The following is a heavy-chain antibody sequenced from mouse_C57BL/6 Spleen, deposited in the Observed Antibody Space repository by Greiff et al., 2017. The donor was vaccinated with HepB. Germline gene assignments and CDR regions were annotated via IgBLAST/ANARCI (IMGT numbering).Heavy chain of an antibody. CDR3: ARSGTGYFDV. CDR2: IDSSDSYT. Sequence: QVQLQQPGAELVKPGASVKLSCKASGYTFTSYWMQWVKQRPGQGLEWIGEIDSSDSYTNYNQKFKGKATLTVDTSSSTAYMQLSSLTSEDSAVYYCARSGTGYFDVWGTGTTVTVSS. D-gene: IGHD4-1*01. CDR1: GYTFTSYW. V-gene: IGHV1-50*01. J-gene: IGHJ1*03.